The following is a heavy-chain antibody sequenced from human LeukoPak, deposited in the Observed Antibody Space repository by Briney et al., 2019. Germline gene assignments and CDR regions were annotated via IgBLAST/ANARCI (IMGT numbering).Heavy chain of an antibody. CDR2: INPNSGGT. Sequence: GGSLRLSCAASGFTFTDYAMHWVRQAPGQGLEWMGWINPNSGGTNYAQKFQGRVTMTRDTSISTAYMELSRLRSDDTAVYYCARGRGSYDPMDVWGKGTTVTISS. D-gene: IGHD1-26*01. CDR1: GFTFTDYA. J-gene: IGHJ6*04. CDR3: ARGRGSYDPMDV. V-gene: IGHV1-2*02.